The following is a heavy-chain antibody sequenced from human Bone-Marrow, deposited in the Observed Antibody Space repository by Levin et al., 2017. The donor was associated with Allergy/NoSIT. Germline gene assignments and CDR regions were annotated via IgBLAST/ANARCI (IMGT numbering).Heavy chain of an antibody. CDR3: SSAPGFSDY. CDR1: GFTVGNNY. V-gene: IGHV3-66*01. Sequence: ETLSLTCAASGFTVGNNYVAWVRQAPGKGLDWISVIYSGGGTYYADSVKGRFTISRDRSKNTVYLQMNSLRVEDTAVYYCSSAPGFSDYWGQGTLVTVSS. CDR2: IYSGGGT. J-gene: IGHJ4*02.